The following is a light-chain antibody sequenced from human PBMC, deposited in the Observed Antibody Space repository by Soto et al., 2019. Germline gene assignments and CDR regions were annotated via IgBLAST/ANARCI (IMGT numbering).Light chain of an antibody. CDR3: SSYAGSDVFV. CDR2: EVS. V-gene: IGLV2-8*01. J-gene: IGLJ1*01. CDR1: SSDVGDYNY. Sequence: QSALAQPPSASGSPGQSVTISCTGTSSDVGDYNYAAWYQQHPGKAPKLMIYEVSKRPSGVPDRFSGSKAGNTASLTVFGLQAEDEADYYCSSYAGSDVFVFGTGTKVTVL.